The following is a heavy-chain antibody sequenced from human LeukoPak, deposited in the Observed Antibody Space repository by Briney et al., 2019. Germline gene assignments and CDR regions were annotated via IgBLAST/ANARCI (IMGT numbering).Heavy chain of an antibody. CDR1: GFTFDDYA. Sequence: GGSLRLSCAASGFTFDDYAMHWVRQAPGKGLEWVSVISWNSGSIGYADSVKGRFTISRDNAKNSLYLQMNSLRAEDTALYYCAKADSSSSYFDYWGQGTLVTVSS. CDR2: ISWNSGSI. CDR3: AKADSSSSYFDY. D-gene: IGHD6-6*01. V-gene: IGHV3-9*01. J-gene: IGHJ4*02.